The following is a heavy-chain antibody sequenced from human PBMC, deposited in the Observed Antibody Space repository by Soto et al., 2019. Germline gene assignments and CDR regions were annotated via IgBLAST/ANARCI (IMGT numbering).Heavy chain of an antibody. CDR2: ISSSSSYI. CDR3: ARDGADILTGYYYYYGMDV. CDR1: GFTFSSYS. V-gene: IGHV3-21*01. J-gene: IGHJ6*02. Sequence: EVQLVESGGGLVKPGGSLRLSCAASGFTFSSYSMNWVRQAPGKGLEWVSSISSSSSYIYYADSVKGRFTISRDNATNTLYLQMNSRRAEDTAVYYCARDGADILTGYYYYYGMDVWGQGTTVTVAS. D-gene: IGHD3-9*01.